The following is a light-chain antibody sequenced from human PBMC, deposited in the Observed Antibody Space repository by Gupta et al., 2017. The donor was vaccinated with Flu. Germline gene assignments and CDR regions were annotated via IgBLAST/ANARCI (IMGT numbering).Light chain of an antibody. Sequence: DIQMTQSPSSVSASVGDRVTITCRASQGISNWLAWYQQRPGKAPNLLIYDASNLQNGVPSRFSGSRSGTEFSLTISRLQPEDFATYYCQQTNSFPLTFGGGTKVEIK. CDR1: QGISNW. V-gene: IGKV1-12*01. J-gene: IGKJ4*01. CDR3: QQTNSFPLT. CDR2: DAS.